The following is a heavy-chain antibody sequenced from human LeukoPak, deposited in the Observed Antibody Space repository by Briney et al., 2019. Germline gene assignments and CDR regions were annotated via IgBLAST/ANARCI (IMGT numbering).Heavy chain of an antibody. J-gene: IGHJ1*01. D-gene: IGHD3-9*01. CDR1: GYTFTSYG. CDR2: ISAYNGNT. Sequence: ASVKVSCKVSGYTFTSYGISWVRQAPGQGLEWMGWISAYNGNTNYAQKLQGRVTMTTDTSTSTAYMELRSLRSDDTAVYYCARSYYDILTGYFQHWGQGTLVTVSS. V-gene: IGHV1-18*01. CDR3: ARSYYDILTGYFQH.